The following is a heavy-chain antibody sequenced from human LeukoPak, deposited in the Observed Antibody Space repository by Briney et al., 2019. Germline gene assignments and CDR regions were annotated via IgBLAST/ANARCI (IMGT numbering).Heavy chain of an antibody. J-gene: IGHJ4*02. Sequence: KPSETLSLTCTVSGGSISSYYWSWIRQPPGKGLEWIGYIDHSGNTNYKPSLKSRVTMSANTSKNQFSLKLNSVTAADTAVYYCARAAPLLVAPQDYWGQGTLVTASS. CDR2: IDHSGNT. CDR3: ARAAPLLVAPQDY. D-gene: IGHD2-21*01. CDR1: GGSISSYY. V-gene: IGHV4-59*01.